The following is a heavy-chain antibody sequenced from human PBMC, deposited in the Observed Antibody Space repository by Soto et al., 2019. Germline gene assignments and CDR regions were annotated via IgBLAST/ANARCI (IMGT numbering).Heavy chain of an antibody. V-gene: IGHV4-59*08. Sequence: SETLSLTCTVSGGSISSYDGSWIRQPPGKGLEWIGYIYYSGSTNYNPSLKSRVTISVDTSKNQFSLKLSSVTAADTAVYYCARRWGRSFDYWGQGTLVTVSS. CDR2: IYYSGST. CDR3: ARRWGRSFDY. D-gene: IGHD2-15*01. CDR1: GGSISSYD. J-gene: IGHJ4*02.